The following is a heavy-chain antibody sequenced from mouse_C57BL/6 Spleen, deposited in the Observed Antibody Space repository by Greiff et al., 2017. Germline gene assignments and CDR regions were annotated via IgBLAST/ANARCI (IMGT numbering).Heavy chain of an antibody. CDR2: FYPGSGSI. V-gene: IGHV1-62-2*01. Sequence: VKLQESGAELVKPGASVKLSCKASGYTFTEYTIHWVKQRSGQGLEWIGWFYPGSGSIKYNEKFKDKATLTADKSSSTVYMELSRLTSEDSAVYFCARHEDLYDYDKGFDYWGQGTTLTVSS. CDR1: GYTFTEYT. D-gene: IGHD2-4*01. CDR3: ARHEDLYDYDKGFDY. J-gene: IGHJ2*01.